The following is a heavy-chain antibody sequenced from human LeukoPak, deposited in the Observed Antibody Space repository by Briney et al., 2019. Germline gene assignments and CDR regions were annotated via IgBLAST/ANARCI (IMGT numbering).Heavy chain of an antibody. J-gene: IGHJ4*02. D-gene: IGHD5-18*01. CDR1: GFTFSSYW. CDR2: IRQDGSEK. V-gene: IGHV3-7*01. CDR3: ARDTGGGYSCYDC. Sequence: GGSLRLSCAASGFTFSSYWMTWIRQAPGKGLEWVANIRQDGSEKYYVDSVKGRFTISRDNAENSLYLQMNSLRAEDTAVYYCARDTGGGYSCYDCWGQGTLVTVSS.